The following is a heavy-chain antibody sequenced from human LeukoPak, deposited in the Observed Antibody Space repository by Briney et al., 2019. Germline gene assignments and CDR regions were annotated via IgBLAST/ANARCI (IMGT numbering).Heavy chain of an antibody. CDR3: VKVSGDFYFDY. D-gene: IGHD7-27*01. CDR1: GFTFSGYY. CDR2: ISSNGGST. V-gene: IGHV3-64D*09. J-gene: IGHJ4*02. Sequence: GGSLRLSCAASGFTFSGYYMSWVRQAPGKGLEYVSAISSNGGSTYYADSVKDRFTISRDNSKNTLYLPMSSLRAEDTAVYLCVKVSGDFYFDYWGQGTLVTVSS.